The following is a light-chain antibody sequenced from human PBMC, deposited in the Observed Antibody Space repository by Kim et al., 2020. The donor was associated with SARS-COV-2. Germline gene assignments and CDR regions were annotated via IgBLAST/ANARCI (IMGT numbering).Light chain of an antibody. J-gene: IGLJ2*01. Sequence: SYELTQPPSVSVPPGQTASITCSGDDLGNGYTSWFHQKPGQSPVLVIYQDTKRPSGVPERFSGSNSGNTATLTISGTQAMDEAVYYCQAWDSSTADVIFGGGTKLTVL. CDR1: DLGNGY. CDR2: QDT. V-gene: IGLV3-1*01. CDR3: QAWDSSTADVI.